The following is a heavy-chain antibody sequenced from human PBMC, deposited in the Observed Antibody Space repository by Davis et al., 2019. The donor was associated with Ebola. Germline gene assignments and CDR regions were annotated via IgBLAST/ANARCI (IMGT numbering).Heavy chain of an antibody. V-gene: IGHV3-21*01. Sequence: GESLKISCAASGFTFSTYSMSWVRQAPGKGLEWVSSISSDSDYIYYADSAKGRFTISRDNAKNSLYLQMNSLRDEDTAVYYCASEYGDYDYYGMDVWGQGTTVTVSS. CDR3: ASEYGDYDYYGMDV. D-gene: IGHD4-17*01. CDR2: ISSDSDYI. CDR1: GFTFSTYS. J-gene: IGHJ6*02.